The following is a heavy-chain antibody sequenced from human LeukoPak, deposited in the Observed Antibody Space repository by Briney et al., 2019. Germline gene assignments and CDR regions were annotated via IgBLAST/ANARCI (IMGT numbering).Heavy chain of an antibody. CDR1: GFTFSSYG. CDR2: IRYDGSNK. D-gene: IGHD3-22*01. V-gene: IGHV3-30*02. J-gene: IGHJ4*02. Sequence: PGGSLRLSCAAPGFTFSSYGMHWVRPAPGKGLEWVAFIRYDGSNKYYADSVKGRFTISRDNSKNTLYLQMNSLRAEDTAVYYCAKDLRYYDSSGYWGQGTLVTVSS. CDR3: AKDLRYYDSSGY.